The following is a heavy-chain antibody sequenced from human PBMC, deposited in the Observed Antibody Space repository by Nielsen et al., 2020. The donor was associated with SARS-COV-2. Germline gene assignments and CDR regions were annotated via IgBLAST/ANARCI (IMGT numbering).Heavy chain of an antibody. J-gene: IGHJ3*02. CDR1: GFTFNTYE. V-gene: IGHV3-48*03. CDR2: ISSSGSII. CDR3: AKVPSKHDAFDI. Sequence: GGSLRLSCAASGFTFNTYELNWVRQAPGKGLEWVSYISSSGSIIHYADSVKGRFTISRDNAKNSLYLQMNSLRTEDTALYYCAKVPSKHDAFDIWGQGTMVTVSS. D-gene: IGHD2/OR15-2a*01.